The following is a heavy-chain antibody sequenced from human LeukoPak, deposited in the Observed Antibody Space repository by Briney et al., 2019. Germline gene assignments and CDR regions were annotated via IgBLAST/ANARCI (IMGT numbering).Heavy chain of an antibody. CDR3: ARDQYYYDSSGYYYPGV. CDR2: IYTSGST. D-gene: IGHD3-22*01. V-gene: IGHV4-4*07. Sequence: SETLSLTCTVSGGSISSYYWSWIRQPAGKGLEWIGRIYTSGSTNYNPSLKSRVTMSVDTSKNQFSLKLSSVTAADTAVYYCARDQYYYDSSGYYYPGVWGQGTMVTVSS. CDR1: GGSISSYY. J-gene: IGHJ3*01.